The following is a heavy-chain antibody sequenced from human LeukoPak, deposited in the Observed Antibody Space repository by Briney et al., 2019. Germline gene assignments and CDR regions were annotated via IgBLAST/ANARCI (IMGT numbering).Heavy chain of an antibody. Sequence: PSETLSLTCTVSGDSDTSGYWSWIRQPPGKGLEWIGYIYDSGITDYNPSLKSRLTISVDTSNSQFSLNLSSVTAADTAVYYCAGRGHRYSRDWGQGILVTVSS. J-gene: IGHJ1*01. D-gene: IGHD2-15*01. V-gene: IGHV4-4*09. CDR3: AGRGHRYSRD. CDR2: IYDSGIT. CDR1: GDSDTSGY.